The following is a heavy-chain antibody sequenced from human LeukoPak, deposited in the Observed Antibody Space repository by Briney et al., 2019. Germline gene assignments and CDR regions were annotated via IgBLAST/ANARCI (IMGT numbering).Heavy chain of an antibody. CDR2: IYYSGST. Sequence: SETLSLTCTVSGGSVSSGSYYWSWIRQPPGKRLEWIGYIYYSGSTNNNPSLKSRVTISVDTSKTQFSLKLSSVTAADTAVYFCARADSSGYYRIDYFHYWGQGTLVTVSS. CDR1: GGSVSSGSYY. V-gene: IGHV4-61*01. D-gene: IGHD3-22*01. CDR3: ARADSSGYYRIDYFHY. J-gene: IGHJ4*02.